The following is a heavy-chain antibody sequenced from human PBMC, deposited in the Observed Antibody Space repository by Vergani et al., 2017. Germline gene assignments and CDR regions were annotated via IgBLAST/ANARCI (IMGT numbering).Heavy chain of an antibody. CDR2: VSGPGLST. CDR3: VKEKIDLGSYFFDS. D-gene: IGHD2/OR15-2a*01. Sequence: EVHLLEFGGGLVQSGGSLRLSCAASGFTFINSAVSWVRQAPGRGLAWVSCVSGPGLSTYYAGSVKGRFSISRDNSKNTVFLQMHSLRAEDTAIYYCVKEKIDLGSYFFDSWGHGILVTVSS. J-gene: IGHJ4*01. V-gene: IGHV3-23*01. CDR1: GFTFINSA.